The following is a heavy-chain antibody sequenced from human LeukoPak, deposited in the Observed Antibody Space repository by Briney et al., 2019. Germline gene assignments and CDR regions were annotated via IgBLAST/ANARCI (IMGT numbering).Heavy chain of an antibody. J-gene: IGHJ4*02. Sequence: GESLKISCKGSGYRFTNYWISWVRQMPGKGLEWMGIISPGDSEARYSPSFQGQVTISADKSISTAYLRWSSLKASDTAMYYCATTHDYGDYIFDYWGQGTLVTVSS. CDR1: GYRFTNYW. V-gene: IGHV5-51*01. CDR2: ISPGDSEA. CDR3: ATTHDYGDYIFDY. D-gene: IGHD4-17*01.